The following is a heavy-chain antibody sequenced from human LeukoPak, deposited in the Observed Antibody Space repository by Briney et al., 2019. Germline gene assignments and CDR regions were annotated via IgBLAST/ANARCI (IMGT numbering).Heavy chain of an antibody. Sequence: GASVKVPCKASRYTFTNYYIHWVRQAPGQGLEWMGWINPKSGGTNYAQKFHGRVTMTRDTSISTAYMELSSLTSDDTAVYYCARNGVADNWFDPWGQGTLVTVSS. CDR3: ARNGVADNWFDP. D-gene: IGHD3-3*01. CDR1: RYTFTNYY. CDR2: INPKSGGT. J-gene: IGHJ5*02. V-gene: IGHV1-2*02.